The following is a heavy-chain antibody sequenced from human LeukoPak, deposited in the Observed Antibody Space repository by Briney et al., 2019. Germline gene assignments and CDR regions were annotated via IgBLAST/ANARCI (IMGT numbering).Heavy chain of an antibody. D-gene: IGHD6-13*01. Sequence: SETLSLTCTVSGGSISSGSYYWSWIRQPAGKGLEWIRRIYTSGSTNYNPSLKSRVTISVDTSKNQFSLKLSSVTAADTAVYYCARGGKAATKGLNFDYWGQGTLVTVSS. CDR1: GGSISSGSYY. CDR2: IYTSGST. CDR3: ARGGKAATKGLNFDY. J-gene: IGHJ4*02. V-gene: IGHV4-61*02.